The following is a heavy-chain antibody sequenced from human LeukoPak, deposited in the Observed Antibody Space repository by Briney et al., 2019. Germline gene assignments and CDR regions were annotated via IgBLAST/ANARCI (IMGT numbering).Heavy chain of an antibody. D-gene: IGHD5-18*01. CDR1: GLSFSSFA. J-gene: IGHJ4*02. CDR3: GKTTVGYSSGQKPAWPVDY. Sequence: GGSLRLSCAASGLSFSSFAMSWVRQGPARGLEWVSSIRGNGETFYADSVKGRFTISRDNSRDTVYLQINSLRAEDTAVYYCGKTTVGYSSGQKPAWPVDYWGQGTLVTVSS. CDR2: IRGNGET. V-gene: IGHV3-23*01.